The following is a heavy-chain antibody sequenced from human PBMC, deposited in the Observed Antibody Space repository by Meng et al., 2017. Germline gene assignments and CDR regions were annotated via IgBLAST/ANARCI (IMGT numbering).Heavy chain of an antibody. D-gene: IGHD2-2*01. CDR1: RGTFSSSG. CDR3: ARVGTTDAF. CDR2: IIPIFGTA. Sequence: QVKWVQSGAEVKHLGSHVHVSCRASRGTFSSSGISRVRQAPGQGLEWMGGIIPIFGTANYAQKFQGRVTITADKSTSTAYMELSSLRSEDTAVYYCARVGTTDAFWGQGTLVTVSS. J-gene: IGHJ4*02. V-gene: IGHV1-69*06.